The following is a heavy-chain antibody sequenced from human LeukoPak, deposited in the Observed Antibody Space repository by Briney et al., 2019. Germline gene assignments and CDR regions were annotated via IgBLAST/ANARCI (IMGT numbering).Heavy chain of an antibody. Sequence: GGXLRLSCAASGFTSSSYAMSWVRQAPGKGLEWVSSISASGGSTNYADSVKGRFTISRDNSKKTVYMQMNRLRDGDRAVYYCAKVMKGSERLTMVRGVIIKTAGLYYMDVWGKGTTVTVSS. CDR2: ISASGGST. V-gene: IGHV3-23*01. CDR3: AKVMKGSERLTMVRGVIIKTAGLYYMDV. CDR1: GFTSSSYA. D-gene: IGHD3-10*01. J-gene: IGHJ6*03.